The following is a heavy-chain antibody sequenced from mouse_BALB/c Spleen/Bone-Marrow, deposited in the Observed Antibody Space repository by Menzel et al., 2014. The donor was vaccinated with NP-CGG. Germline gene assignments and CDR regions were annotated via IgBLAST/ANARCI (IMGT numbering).Heavy chain of an antibody. V-gene: IGHV5-12-1*01. CDR2: ISSGGGTT. D-gene: IGHD1-1*01. CDR3: GRHDCYGSSYDGMDY. CDR1: GFAFSSYD. Sequence: EVNVVESGGDLVKPGGSLKLSCAASGFAFSSYDMSWVRQTPEKRLEWVAYISSGGGTTYYPDTVKGRFTISRDNTKNTLYLQMSSLKSEDTAMYYCGRHDCYGSSYDGMDYWGQGTSVTVSS. J-gene: IGHJ4*01.